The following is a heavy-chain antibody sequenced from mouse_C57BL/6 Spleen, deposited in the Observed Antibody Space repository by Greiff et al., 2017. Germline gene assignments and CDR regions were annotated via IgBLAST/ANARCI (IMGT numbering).Heavy chain of an antibody. D-gene: IGHD4-1*01. CDR3: ARVGPRYFDV. CDR1: GFNIKNTY. Sequence: DVKLQESVAELVRPGASVKLSCTASGFNIKNTYMHWVKQRPEQGLDGIGRFDPANGNTTYAPKFQGKATITADTSSYTAYLHLSSLTSEDTAIYYCARVGPRYFDVWGTGTTVTVSS. V-gene: IGHV14-3*01. J-gene: IGHJ1*03. CDR2: FDPANGNT.